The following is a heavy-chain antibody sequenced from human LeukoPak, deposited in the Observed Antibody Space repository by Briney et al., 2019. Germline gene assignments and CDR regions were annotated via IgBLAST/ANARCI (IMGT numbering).Heavy chain of an antibody. CDR2: ISYDGSIK. Sequence: GGSLRLSCAASGFTFSSYAMHWVRQAPGKGLEWVSVISYDGSIKYYADSVKGRLTISRDNAKNSLYLQMNSLRAEDTAVYYCARDKWSGSYRPHYYMDVWGKGTTVTVAS. J-gene: IGHJ6*03. D-gene: IGHD1-26*01. CDR1: GFTFSSYA. CDR3: ARDKWSGSYRPHYYMDV. V-gene: IGHV3-30*04.